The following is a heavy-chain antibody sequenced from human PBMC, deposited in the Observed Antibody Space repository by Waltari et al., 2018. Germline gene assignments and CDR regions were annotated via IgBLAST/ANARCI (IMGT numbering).Heavy chain of an antibody. J-gene: IGHJ4*02. Sequence: QITLKESGPTLVKPTQTLTLTCTFSGFSLSTSGVVVGWFLQPHGKALEWLALIYWNDDKRYSPSLKSSLTITKDTSNNQVVLTTTNMDPVDTATYYCAHMTKYTVAAGGYFDYWGQGTLVTVSS. D-gene: IGHD5-12*01. CDR3: AHMTKYTVAAGGYFDY. CDR2: IYWNDDK. CDR1: GFSLSTSGVV. V-gene: IGHV2-5*01.